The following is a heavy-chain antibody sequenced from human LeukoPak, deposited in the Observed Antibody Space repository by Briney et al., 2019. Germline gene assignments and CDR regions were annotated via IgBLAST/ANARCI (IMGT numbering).Heavy chain of an antibody. D-gene: IGHD3-22*01. J-gene: IGHJ4*02. V-gene: IGHV1-18*01. CDR3: AREGDPYDSSGYYGNY. Sequence: GASVKVSCKASGYTFTSYGISWVRQAPGQGLEWMGWISAYNGDTNYAQKLQGRVTMTTDTSTSTAYMELRSLRSDDTAVYYCAREGDPYDSSGYYGNYWGQGTLVTVSS. CDR1: GYTFTSYG. CDR2: ISAYNGDT.